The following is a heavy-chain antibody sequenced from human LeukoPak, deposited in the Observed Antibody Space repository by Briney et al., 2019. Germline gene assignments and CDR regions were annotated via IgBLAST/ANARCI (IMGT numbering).Heavy chain of an antibody. D-gene: IGHD6-13*01. CDR2: INAGNGNT. Sequence: ASVKVSCKASGYTFTGYYMHWVRQAPGQGLEWMGWINAGNGNTKYSQEFQGRVTITRDTSASTAYMELSSLRSEDMAVYYCARAAGVPESYYYYYMDVWGKGTTVTVSS. J-gene: IGHJ6*03. CDR1: GYTFTGYY. V-gene: IGHV1-3*03. CDR3: ARAAGVPESYYYYYMDV.